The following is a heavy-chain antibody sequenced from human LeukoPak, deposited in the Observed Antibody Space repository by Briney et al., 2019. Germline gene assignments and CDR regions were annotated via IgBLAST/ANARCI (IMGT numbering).Heavy chain of an antibody. CDR2: MNPNSGNT. CDR1: GYTFTSYD. D-gene: IGHD3-22*01. Sequence: ASVKVSCKASGYTFTSYDINWVRQATGQGLEWMGWMNPNSGNTGYAQKFQGRVTMTRNTSISTAYMELSSLRSEDTAVYYCAMTSDDSSCYPYFDYWGQGTLVSVSS. J-gene: IGHJ4*02. V-gene: IGHV1-8*01. CDR3: AMTSDDSSCYPYFDY.